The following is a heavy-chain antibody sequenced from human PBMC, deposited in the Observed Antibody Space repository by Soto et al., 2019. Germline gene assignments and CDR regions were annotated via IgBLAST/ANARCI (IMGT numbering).Heavy chain of an antibody. D-gene: IGHD5-18*01. CDR3: ARGAGFSYASTWFDI. Sequence: QVHLQESRPGLVKASETLSLTCTVFGASISSGTYYWTWIRQAPGKGLEWVGHLYYTGSTNYNPALNDRVTISVDTSKNHFSLQLTSVAAADTAVYYCARGAGFSYASTWFDIWGQGTLVTVSS. CDR1: GASISSGTYY. CDR2: LYYTGST. J-gene: IGHJ5*02. V-gene: IGHV4-61*03.